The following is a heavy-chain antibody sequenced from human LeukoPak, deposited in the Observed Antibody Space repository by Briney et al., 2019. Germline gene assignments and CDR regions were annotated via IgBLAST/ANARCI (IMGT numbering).Heavy chain of an antibody. CDR1: GFTFISYW. CDR2: INGYGSST. Sequence: GGSLRLSCAASGFTFISYWMHWVRQAPGKGLVWVSRINGYGSSTDFADSVKGRFTISRDNAKNTLYLQMNSLRAENTAVYYCARDAPGNTALDYWGQGTLVTVSS. CDR3: ARDAPGNTALDY. D-gene: IGHD5-18*01. V-gene: IGHV3-74*01. J-gene: IGHJ4*02.